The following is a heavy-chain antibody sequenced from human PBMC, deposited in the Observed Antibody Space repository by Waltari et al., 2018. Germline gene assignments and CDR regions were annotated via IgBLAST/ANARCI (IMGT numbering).Heavy chain of an antibody. V-gene: IGHV3-9*01. J-gene: IGHJ3*02. CDR2: ISLNSGSI. Sequence: EVQLVESGGGLVQPGRSLRLSCAASGFTFDGYALHWVRQAPGKGLEWGSGISLNSGSIGYADSVKGRFTISRDNAKNSLYLQMNSLRAEDTALYYCAKDTVPATAGYFDAFDIWGQGTMVTVSS. CDR3: AKDTVPATAGYFDAFDI. D-gene: IGHD2-2*01. CDR1: GFTFDGYA.